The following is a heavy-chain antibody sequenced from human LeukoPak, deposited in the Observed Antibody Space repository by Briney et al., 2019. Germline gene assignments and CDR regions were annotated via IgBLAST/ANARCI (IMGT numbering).Heavy chain of an antibody. CDR3: ARGHYYGSGSYYRLDY. D-gene: IGHD3-10*01. V-gene: IGHV4-4*02. CDR2: IYHSGST. Sequence: SETLSLTCAVSGGSISSSNWWSWVRQPPGKGLEWIGEIYHSGSTNYNPSLKSRVTISVDKSKNQFSLKLSSVTAADTAVYYCARGHYYGSGSYYRLDYWGQGTLVTVSS. CDR1: GGSISSSNW. J-gene: IGHJ4*02.